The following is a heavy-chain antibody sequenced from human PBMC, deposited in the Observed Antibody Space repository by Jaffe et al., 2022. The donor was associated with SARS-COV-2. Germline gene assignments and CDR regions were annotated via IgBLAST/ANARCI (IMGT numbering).Heavy chain of an antibody. J-gene: IGHJ6*02. Sequence: QVQLQESGPGLVKPSQTLSLTCTVSGGSISSGGYYWSWIRQHPGKGLEWIGYIYYSGSTYYNPSLKSRVTISVDTSKNQFSLKLSSVTAADTAVYYCARVRVTEAEYYYGMDVWGQGTTVTVSS. D-gene: IGHD2-21*02. CDR1: GGSISSGGYY. CDR3: ARVRVTEAEYYYGMDV. V-gene: IGHV4-31*03. CDR2: IYYSGST.